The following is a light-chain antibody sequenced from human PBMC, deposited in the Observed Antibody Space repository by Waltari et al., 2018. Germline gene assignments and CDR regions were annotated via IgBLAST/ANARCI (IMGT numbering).Light chain of an antibody. CDR2: AAS. Sequence: DIQMTQSPSSLSASVGDRVTITSRASQSISSYLNWYQQKPGKAPKFLISAASSLQSGVPSRFSGSGSGTDFTLTISSLQPEDFATYYCQQSYSTPLHFGGGTRVDI. CDR1: QSISSY. CDR3: QQSYSTPLH. V-gene: IGKV1-39*01. J-gene: IGKJ4*01.